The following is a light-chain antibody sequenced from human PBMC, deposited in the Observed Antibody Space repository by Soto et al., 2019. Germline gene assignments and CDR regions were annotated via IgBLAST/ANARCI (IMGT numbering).Light chain of an antibody. CDR3: QSYDSSLSGGV. CDR2: GNS. V-gene: IGLV1-40*01. J-gene: IGLJ2*01. CDR1: SSNIGACYD. Sequence: QSVLTQPPSVSGAPGQRVTISCTGSSSNIGACYDVHWYQQLPGTAPKLLIYGNSNRPSGVPDRFSGSKSGTSASLAITGLQAEDEADYYCQSYDSSLSGGVFGGGTKVTVL.